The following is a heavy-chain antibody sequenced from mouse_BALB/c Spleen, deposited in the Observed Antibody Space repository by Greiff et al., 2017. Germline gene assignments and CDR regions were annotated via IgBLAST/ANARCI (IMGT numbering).Heavy chain of an antibody. CDR1: GFTFSDFY. D-gene: IGHD1-1*01. Sequence: EVKVVESGGGLVQPGGSLRLSCATSGFTFSDFYMEWVRQPPGKRLEWIAASRNKANDYTTEYSESVKGRFIVSRDTSQSILYLQMNALRAEDTAIYYCARDYYGSSFAYWGQGTLVTVSA. V-gene: IGHV7-1*02. CDR2: SRNKANDYTT. CDR3: ARDYYGSSFAY. J-gene: IGHJ3*01.